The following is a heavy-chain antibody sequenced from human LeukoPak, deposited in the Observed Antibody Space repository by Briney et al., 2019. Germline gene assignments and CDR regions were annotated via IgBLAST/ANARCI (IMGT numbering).Heavy chain of an antibody. J-gene: IGHJ5*02. CDR2: IIPIFGTA. V-gene: IGHV1-69*13. D-gene: IGHD4-17*01. CDR1: GGTFSSYA. CDR3: ARGGDYGDYAWFDP. Sequence: ASVKVSCKASGGTFSSYAISWVRQAPGQGLEWMGGIIPIFGTANYAQKFQGRVTITADESTSTACMELSSLRSEDTAVYYCARGGDYGDYAWFDPWGQGTLVTVSS.